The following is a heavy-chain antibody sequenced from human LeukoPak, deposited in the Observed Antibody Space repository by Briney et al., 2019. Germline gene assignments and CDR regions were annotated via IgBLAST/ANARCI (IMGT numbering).Heavy chain of an antibody. CDR3: AKEEFSSFRFTYYYYGLDV. Sequence: GGSLRLSCAASGFTFSTYAMNLVRQAPGKGLEWVSGISGSGSDTYYADSVKGRFTISRDYSKNTLYLQMNNLRAEDTAVYYCAKEEFSSFRFTYYYYGLDVWGQGTTVTVSS. CDR2: ISGSGSDT. CDR1: GFTFSTYA. V-gene: IGHV3-23*01. D-gene: IGHD6-6*01. J-gene: IGHJ6*02.